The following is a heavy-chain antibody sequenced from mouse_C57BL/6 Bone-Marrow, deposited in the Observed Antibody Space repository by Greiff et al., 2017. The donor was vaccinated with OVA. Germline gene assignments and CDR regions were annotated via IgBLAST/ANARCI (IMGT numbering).Heavy chain of an antibody. Sequence: EVQRVESGGGLVKPGGSLKLSCAASGFTFSDYGMHWVRQAPGKGLEWVAYISSGSSTIYYADTVKGRFTFSIDNAKNTLFLQMTSLRSEDTAMYYCARPGYGNLAWFAYWGKGTLVTVSA. CDR2: ISSGSSTI. D-gene: IGHD2-10*02. V-gene: IGHV5-17*01. J-gene: IGHJ3*01. CDR3: ARPGYGNLAWFAY. CDR1: GFTFSDYG.